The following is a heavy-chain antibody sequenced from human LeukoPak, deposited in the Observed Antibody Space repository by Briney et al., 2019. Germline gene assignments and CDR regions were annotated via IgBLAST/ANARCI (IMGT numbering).Heavy chain of an antibody. CDR3: AKDRNYVWGSHRYTEEYYFDY. CDR2: ISGSGGST. CDR1: GFTFSSYA. D-gene: IGHD3-16*02. V-gene: IGHV3-23*01. Sequence: GGPLRLSCAASGFTFSSYAMSWVRQAPGKGLEWVSAISGSGGSTYYPAYVKGRFTISRDHSKNTLYLQMNGLSADDTAVYYCAKDRNYVWGSHRYTEEYYFDYWGQGTLVTVSS. J-gene: IGHJ4*02.